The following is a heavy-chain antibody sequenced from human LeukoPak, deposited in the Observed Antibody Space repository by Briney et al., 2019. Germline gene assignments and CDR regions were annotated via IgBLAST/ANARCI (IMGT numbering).Heavy chain of an antibody. CDR3: ARKGGYYDSSGYYYDYDAFDI. CDR2: IYHSGST. D-gene: IGHD3-22*01. CDR1: GGSISSSNW. V-gene: IGHV4-4*02. J-gene: IGHJ3*02. Sequence: PSETLSLTCAVSGGSISSSNWWSWVRQPPGQGLEWIGEIYHSGSTNYNPSLKSRVTISVDTSKNQFSLKLSSVTAADTAVYYCARKGGYYDSSGYYYDYDAFDIWGQGTMVTVSS.